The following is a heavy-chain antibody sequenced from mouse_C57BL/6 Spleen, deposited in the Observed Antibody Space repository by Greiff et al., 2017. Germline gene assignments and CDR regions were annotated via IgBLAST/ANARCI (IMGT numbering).Heavy chain of an antibody. D-gene: IGHD2-3*01. J-gene: IGHJ2*01. Sequence: EVQRVESGGGLVKPGGSLTLSCAASGFSFSDYGMNWVRQAHETGLEWVAYISSGSSTIYYADTVKGRFTISRDNAKNTLFLQMTSLRSENTAMYYCARDDGYSDYWGQGTTLTVSS. V-gene: IGHV5-17*01. CDR2: ISSGSSTI. CDR3: ARDDGYSDY. CDR1: GFSFSDYG.